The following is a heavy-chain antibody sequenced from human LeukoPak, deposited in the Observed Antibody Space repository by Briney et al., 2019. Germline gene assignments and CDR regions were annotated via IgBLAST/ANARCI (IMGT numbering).Heavy chain of an antibody. Sequence: SGTLSLTCTVSGGSISSYYWSWIRQPPGKGLEWIGYIYYSGSTNYNPSLKSRVTISVDTSKNQFSLKLSSVTAADTAVYYCARVEMATIDYWGQGTLVTVSS. CDR3: ARVEMATIDY. D-gene: IGHD5-24*01. V-gene: IGHV4-59*01. CDR1: GGSISSYY. CDR2: IYYSGST. J-gene: IGHJ4*02.